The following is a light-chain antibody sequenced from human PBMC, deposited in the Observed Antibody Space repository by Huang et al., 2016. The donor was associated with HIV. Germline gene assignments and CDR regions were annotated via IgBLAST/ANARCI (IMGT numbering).Light chain of an antibody. CDR1: QSVLYSSNNKNY. J-gene: IGKJ3*01. CDR3: QQYYSTPPVT. V-gene: IGKV4-1*01. Sequence: DIVMTQSPDSLAVSLGERATINCKSSQSVLYSSNNKNYLAWYQQKQGQPPKLSIYVAATRESGVPDRFSGSGSGTDFTLTISSLQAEDVAVYYCQQYYSTPPVTFGPGTKVDIK. CDR2: VAA.